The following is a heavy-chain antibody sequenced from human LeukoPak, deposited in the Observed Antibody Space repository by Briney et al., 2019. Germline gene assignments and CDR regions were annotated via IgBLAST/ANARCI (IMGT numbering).Heavy chain of an antibody. Sequence: GGSLRVSRAASGFTFSSYWMHWVRQAPGKGLVWVSRIKSDGSITSYADSVKGRFTISRDNAKNTLYLQMNSLRAEDTAVYYCARERAYSANYFGGAADSWGQGTLVTVSS. CDR3: ARERAYSANYFGGAADS. V-gene: IGHV3-74*01. CDR1: GFTFSSYW. CDR2: IKSDGSIT. D-gene: IGHD1-26*01. J-gene: IGHJ4*02.